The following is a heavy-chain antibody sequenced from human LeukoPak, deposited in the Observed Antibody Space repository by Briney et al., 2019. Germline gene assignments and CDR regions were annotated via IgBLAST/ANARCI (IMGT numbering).Heavy chain of an antibody. Sequence: PGGSLRLSCAASGLTFSGSAMSWVRQAPGKGLEWVSLISGSGNSTYYADSVKGRFTISRDNSKNTLYLQMNSLRAEDTAVYYCAKGFLGGGYSYGYYFDYWGQGTLVTVSS. V-gene: IGHV3-23*01. CDR1: GLTFSGSA. CDR2: ISGSGNST. CDR3: AKGFLGGGYSYGYYFDY. D-gene: IGHD5-18*01. J-gene: IGHJ4*02.